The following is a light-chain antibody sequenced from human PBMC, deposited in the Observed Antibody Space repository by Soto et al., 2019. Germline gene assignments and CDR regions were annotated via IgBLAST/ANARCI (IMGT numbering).Light chain of an antibody. CDR1: SSNIGNNF. V-gene: IGLV1-51*01. Sequence: QSALTQPPSVSATPGQKVTIYCSGSSSNIGNNFVSWYRQLPGTAPKLLISDDNKRPPGIPDRFSGSRSGTSATLGIAGLQTGDEADYYCGTWDSSLSELVFGGGTKLTVL. CDR2: DDN. CDR3: GTWDSSLSELV. J-gene: IGLJ2*01.